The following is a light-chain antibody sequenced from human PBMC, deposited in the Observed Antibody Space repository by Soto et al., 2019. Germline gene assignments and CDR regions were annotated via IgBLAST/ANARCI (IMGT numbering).Light chain of an antibody. CDR2: EVS. CDR3: SSYTSSSNYG. J-gene: IGLJ1*01. CDR1: SSDVGGYNY. Sequence: QSVLTQPASVSGSPGQSITISCTGTSSDVGGYNYVSWYQQHPGKAPKLMIYEVSNRPSGVSNRFSGSKSGNTASLTISGLQAEDEADYYCSSYTSSSNYGFGTGTKVTVL. V-gene: IGLV2-14*01.